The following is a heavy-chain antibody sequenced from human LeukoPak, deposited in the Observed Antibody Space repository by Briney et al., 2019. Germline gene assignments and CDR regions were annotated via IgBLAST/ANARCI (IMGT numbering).Heavy chain of an antibody. Sequence: GGSLRLSCAASGFTFSSYEMNWVRQAPGKGLEWVSYISSSGSTIYYADSVKGRFTISRDNAKNSLYLQMNSLRAEDTAVYYCARVAEAAAFDSWGQGTLVTVSS. V-gene: IGHV3-48*03. CDR2: ISSSGSTI. CDR3: ARVAEAAAFDS. D-gene: IGHD6-13*01. CDR1: GFTFSSYE. J-gene: IGHJ4*02.